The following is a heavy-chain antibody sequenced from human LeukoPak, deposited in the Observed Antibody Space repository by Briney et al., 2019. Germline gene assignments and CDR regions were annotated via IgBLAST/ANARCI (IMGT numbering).Heavy chain of an antibody. Sequence: GGALRLSCAASGFTFSSYDMHWVRQATGKGLEWVSAIGTAGDTYYPGSVKGRLTIYTENAKHSLYLQMNSLRAGDTAVYYCARSLGYCSSTSCSGSFDYWGQGTLVTVSS. CDR2: IGTAGDT. V-gene: IGHV3-13*01. D-gene: IGHD2-2*01. CDR3: ARSLGYCSSTSCSGSFDY. J-gene: IGHJ4*02. CDR1: GFTFSSYD.